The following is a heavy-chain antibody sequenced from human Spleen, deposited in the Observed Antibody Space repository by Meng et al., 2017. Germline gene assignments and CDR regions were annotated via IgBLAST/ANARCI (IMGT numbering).Heavy chain of an antibody. V-gene: IGHV4-34*01. CDR3: ACSGSSCYSLLVSPP. J-gene: IGHJ5*02. Sequence: QVQLQQRGAGLLKPSATLSLTCADPGASLSTYYWGWIRQSPGKGLQWIGETTPRGSTKYNPSLKIRVTISVDTSKNQFSLKLTSVTAADSAVYYCACSGSSCYSLLVSPPWGQGTLVTVSS. CDR1: GASLSTYY. CDR2: TTPRGST. D-gene: IGHD2-15*01.